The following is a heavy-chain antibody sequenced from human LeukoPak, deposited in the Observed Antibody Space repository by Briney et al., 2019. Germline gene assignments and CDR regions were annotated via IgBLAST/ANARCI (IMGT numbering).Heavy chain of an antibody. V-gene: IGHV1-2*02. CDR2: INPNSGAT. Sequence: ASVKVSCKASGYTFTGYYMHWVRQAPGQGLEWKGWINPNSGATNYAQKFQGRVTMTRDTSISTAYMELSRLRSDDTAVYYCARFGLNCSSTSCYATDYWGQGTLVTVSS. CDR1: GYTFTGYY. CDR3: ARFGLNCSSTSCYATDY. D-gene: IGHD2-2*01. J-gene: IGHJ4*02.